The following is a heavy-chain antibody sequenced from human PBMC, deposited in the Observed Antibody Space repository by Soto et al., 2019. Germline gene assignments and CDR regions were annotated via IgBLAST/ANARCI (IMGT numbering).Heavy chain of an antibody. CDR1: GGSISSGGYY. CDR2: IYYSGST. Sequence: PSETLSLTCTVSGGSISSGGYYWSWIRQHPGKGLEWIGYIYYSGSTYYNPSLKSRVTISVDTSKNQFSLKLSSVTAADTAVYYCARLFLGYCSGGSCYSDYWGQGTLVTVSS. V-gene: IGHV4-31*03. CDR3: ARLFLGYCSGGSCYSDY. J-gene: IGHJ4*02. D-gene: IGHD2-15*01.